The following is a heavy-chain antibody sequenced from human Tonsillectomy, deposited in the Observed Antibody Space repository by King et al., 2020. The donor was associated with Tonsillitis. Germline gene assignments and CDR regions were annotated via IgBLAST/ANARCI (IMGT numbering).Heavy chain of an antibody. CDR1: GFTLSNYS. Sequence: VQLVESGGGLVQPGGSLRLSCEASGFTLSNYSMHWVRQAPGKGLEWVSYISASSSTMFYGDPVKGRFIISRDDAKNSLYLQMNNLRVEDTAIYYCVSPYCSGGRCWYFQHWGQGTLVNVPS. CDR2: ISASSSTM. D-gene: IGHD2-15*01. J-gene: IGHJ1*01. CDR3: VSPYCSGGRCWYFQH. V-gene: IGHV3-48*04.